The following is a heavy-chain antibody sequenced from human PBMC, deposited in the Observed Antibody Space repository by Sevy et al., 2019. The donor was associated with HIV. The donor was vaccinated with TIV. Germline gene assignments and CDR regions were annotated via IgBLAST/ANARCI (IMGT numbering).Heavy chain of an antibody. CDR3: ARDRRNYGGQYFDY. J-gene: IGHJ4*02. Sequence: GGSLRLSCAASGFTFSDYYMTWIRQAPGKALEWISDISSGTTYTKYADSVKGRFTISRDNAKNSLYLQMDFLRVEDTADSYCARDRRNYGGQYFDYWGQGILVTVSS. CDR2: ISSGTTYT. V-gene: IGHV3-11*06. CDR1: GFTFSDYY. D-gene: IGHD4-17*01.